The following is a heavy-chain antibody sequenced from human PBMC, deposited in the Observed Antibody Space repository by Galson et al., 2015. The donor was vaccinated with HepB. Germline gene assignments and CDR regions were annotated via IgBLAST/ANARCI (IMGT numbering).Heavy chain of an antibody. CDR2: IDTSXXXT. J-gene: IGHJ5*02. Sequence: SLRLSCAASGXXXTSYDMTXVRQAPXKGLEWXSVIDTSXXXTSYAASVEAQFPISRDNSKSTLSLQMNSLRVEDTAIYYCAXYRVTAGRWFDPWGQGTLVTVSS. CDR3: AXYRVTAGRWFDP. CDR1: GXXXTSYD. D-gene: IGHD1-1*01. V-gene: IGHV3-23*01.